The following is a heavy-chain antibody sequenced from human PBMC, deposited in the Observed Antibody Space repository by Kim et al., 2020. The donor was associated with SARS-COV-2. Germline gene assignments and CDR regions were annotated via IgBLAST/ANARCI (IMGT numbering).Heavy chain of an antibody. V-gene: IGHV3-23*01. CDR2: ISGSGGST. Sequence: GGSLRLSCAASGFTFSSYAMSWVRQAPGKGLEWVSAISGSGGSTYYADSVKGRFTISRDNSKNTLYLQMNSLRAEDTAVYYCATYCSGGSCLIDIDYWGQGTLVTVSS. D-gene: IGHD2-15*01. CDR1: GFTFSSYA. J-gene: IGHJ4*02. CDR3: ATYCSGGSCLIDIDY.